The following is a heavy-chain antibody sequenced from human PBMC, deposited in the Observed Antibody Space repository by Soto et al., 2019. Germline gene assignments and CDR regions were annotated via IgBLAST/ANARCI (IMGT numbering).Heavy chain of an antibody. CDR2: ISYDGSNK. D-gene: IGHD6-13*01. Sequence: PGGSLRLSCAASGFTFSSYGMHWVRQAPGKGLEWVAVISYDGSNKYYADSVKGRFTISRDNSKNTLYLQVNSLRAEDTAVYYCAKDITTGYSSSPRMGWGYYYYGMDVWGQGTTVTVSS. CDR1: GFTFSSYG. CDR3: AKDITTGYSSSPRMGWGYYYYGMDV. V-gene: IGHV3-30*18. J-gene: IGHJ6*02.